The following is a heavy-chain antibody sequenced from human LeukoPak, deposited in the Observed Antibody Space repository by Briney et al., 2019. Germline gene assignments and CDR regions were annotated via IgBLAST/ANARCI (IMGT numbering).Heavy chain of an antibody. CDR2: IKQDGSEK. Sequence: PGGSLRLSCAASGFTFSSYWMSWVRQTPGMGLQWVANIKQDGSEKYYVDSVKGRFTISRDNAKNSLYLQMNSLRAEDTAVYYCARAPDDDYGDYFDYWGQGTLVTVSS. J-gene: IGHJ4*02. V-gene: IGHV3-7*01. D-gene: IGHD4-17*01. CDR3: ARAPDDDYGDYFDY. CDR1: GFTFSSYW.